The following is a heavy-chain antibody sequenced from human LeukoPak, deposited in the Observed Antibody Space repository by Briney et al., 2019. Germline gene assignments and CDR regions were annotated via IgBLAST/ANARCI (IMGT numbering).Heavy chain of an antibody. V-gene: IGHV3-48*02. J-gene: IGHJ4*02. CDR3: ARHYFRRAMPGGADH. Sequence: PGGSLRLSCAASGFTFSNYGMNWVRQAQGKGLEWISYITFNGSNVHYADSVKGRFTISRDNAKNSLYLQMSSLRDKDTAVYYCARHYFRRAMPGGADHWGQGTLVTVSS. CDR1: GFTFSNYG. CDR2: ITFNGSNV. D-gene: IGHD3-10*01.